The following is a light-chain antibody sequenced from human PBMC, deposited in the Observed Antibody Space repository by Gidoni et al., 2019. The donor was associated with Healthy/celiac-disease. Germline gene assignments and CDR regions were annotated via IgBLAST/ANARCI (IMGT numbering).Light chain of an antibody. CDR3: QAWDSSVV. J-gene: IGLJ2*01. Sequence: SHELTQPPSVSVSPGQTASITCSGDKLGDKYACWYQQKPGQSPVLVIYQDSKRPSGIPGRFSGSNSGNTATLTISGTQAMDEADYYCQAWDSSVVFGGGTKLTVL. CDR2: QDS. CDR1: KLGDKY. V-gene: IGLV3-1*01.